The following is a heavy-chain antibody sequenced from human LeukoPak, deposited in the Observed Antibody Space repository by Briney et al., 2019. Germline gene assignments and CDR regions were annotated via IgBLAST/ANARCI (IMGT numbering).Heavy chain of an antibody. V-gene: IGHV4-34*01. D-gene: IGHD6-19*01. Sequence: SETLSLTCAVSGGSFSGYYWSWIRQPPGKGLEWIGEINHSGRTNYNPSLMNRVTMSVDTSKNHLSLQLSSVTAADTAVHYYGRVSSRGWAMGSWYYFDYWGQGTLVTVSS. CDR3: GRVSSRGWAMGSWYYFDY. CDR2: INHSGRT. CDR1: GGSFSGYY. J-gene: IGHJ4*02.